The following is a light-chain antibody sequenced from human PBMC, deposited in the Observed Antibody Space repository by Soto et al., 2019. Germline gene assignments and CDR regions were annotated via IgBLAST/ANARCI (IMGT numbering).Light chain of an antibody. V-gene: IGKV1-12*01. CDR1: QGISGL. CDR3: QQANSFPLT. J-gene: IGKJ4*01. CDR2: AAS. Sequence: DLQMTQSPSSVSASVGDRFTITCRASQGISGLLAWYQQKPGKAPKLVIYAASSLESGVPSTFSGSRSGTDFTHTISSLQPEDFATYHCQQANSFPLTFGGGTKVDIK.